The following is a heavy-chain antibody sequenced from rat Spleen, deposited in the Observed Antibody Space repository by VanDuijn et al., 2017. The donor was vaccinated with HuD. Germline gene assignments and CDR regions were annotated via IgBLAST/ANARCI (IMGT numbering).Heavy chain of an antibody. CDR3: TREGLRVYD. D-gene: IGHD1-9*01. Sequence: QVQLKESGPGLVQPSQTLSLTCTVSGFSLTNNSVSWIRQPPGKGLEWVGVMWSNGGTAYNSTLKSRLSISRDTSKSQVFLKMNSPQTEDSAIYYCTREGLRVYDWGQGVLVTVSS. CDR2: MWSNGGT. V-gene: IGHV2-47*01. CDR1: GFSLTNNS. J-gene: IGHJ2*01.